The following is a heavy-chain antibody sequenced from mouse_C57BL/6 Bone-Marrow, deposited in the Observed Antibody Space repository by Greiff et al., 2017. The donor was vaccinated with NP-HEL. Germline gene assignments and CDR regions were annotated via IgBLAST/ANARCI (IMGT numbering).Heavy chain of an antibody. Sequence: EVHLVESGGGLVQPGGSLKLSCAASGFTFSDYGMAWVRQAPRKGPEWVAFISNLAYSIYYADTVTGRFTITRENAKNTLYLEMSSLRSEDTAMYYCARHGYRGAMDYWGQGTSVTVSS. J-gene: IGHJ4*01. CDR3: ARHGYRGAMDY. V-gene: IGHV5-15*01. CDR2: ISNLAYSI. CDR1: GFTFSDYG. D-gene: IGHD2-12*01.